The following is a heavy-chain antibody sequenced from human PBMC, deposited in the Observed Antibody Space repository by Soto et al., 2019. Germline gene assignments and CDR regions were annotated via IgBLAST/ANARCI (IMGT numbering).Heavy chain of an antibody. J-gene: IGHJ6*02. CDR2: ISGSGGST. CDR3: AKDYIPYYDILTGYTHYYYYGMDV. D-gene: IGHD3-9*01. Sequence: VQLLESGGGLVQPGGSLRLSCAASGFTFSSYAMSWVRQAPGKGLEWVSAISGSGGSTYYADSVKGRFTISRDNSKNTLYLQMNSLRAEDTAVYYCAKDYIPYYDILTGYTHYYYYGMDVWGQGTTVTVSS. CDR1: GFTFSSYA. V-gene: IGHV3-23*01.